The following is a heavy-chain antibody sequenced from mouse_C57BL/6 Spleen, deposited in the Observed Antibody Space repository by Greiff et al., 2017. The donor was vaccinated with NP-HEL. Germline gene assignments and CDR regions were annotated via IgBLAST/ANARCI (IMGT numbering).Heavy chain of an antibody. CDR2: ISYSGST. CDR3: AREGNWYFDV. J-gene: IGHJ1*03. V-gene: IGHV3-1*01. Sequence: EVQRVESGPGMVKPSQSLSLTCTVTGYSITSGYDWHWIRHFPGNKLEWMGYISYSGSTNYNPSLKSRISITHDTSKNHFFLKLNSVTTEDTATYYCAREGNWYFDVWGTGTTVTVSS. CDR1: GYSITSGYD.